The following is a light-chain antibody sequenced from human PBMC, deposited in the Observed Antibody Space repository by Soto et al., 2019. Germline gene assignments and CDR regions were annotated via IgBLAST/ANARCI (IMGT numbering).Light chain of an antibody. J-gene: IGKJ2*01. CDR1: QSVLYNSYNRNY. CDR3: QQYYSTPSYP. V-gene: IGKV4-1*01. Sequence: DIVMTQSPDSLAVSLGERATINCKSSQSVLYNSYNRNYLAWYQQRPGQPPKLLIYWASTRESGVPDRFSGSGSGTDCTLTISNVQAEDVEVYYCQQYYSTPSYPFGQGTKLEIK. CDR2: WAS.